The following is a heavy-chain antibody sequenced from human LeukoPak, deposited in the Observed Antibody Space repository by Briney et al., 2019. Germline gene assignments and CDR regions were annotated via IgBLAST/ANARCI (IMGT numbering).Heavy chain of an antibody. CDR1: GGSISSSSYY. J-gene: IGHJ4*02. D-gene: IGHD4-17*01. V-gene: IGHV4-39*07. Sequence: SETLSLTCTVSGGSISSSSYYWGWIRQPPGKGLEWIGSIYYSGSTHYNPSLKSRVTISVDTSKNQFSLKLSSVTAADTAVYYCARDGDYYFDYWGQGTLVTVSS. CDR3: ARDGDYYFDY. CDR2: IYYSGST.